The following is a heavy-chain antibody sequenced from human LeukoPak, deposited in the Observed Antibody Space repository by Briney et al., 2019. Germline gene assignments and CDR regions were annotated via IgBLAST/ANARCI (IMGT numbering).Heavy chain of an antibody. CDR1: GYTFTGYY. CDR2: INPNSGGT. J-gene: IGHJ4*02. D-gene: IGHD4-17*01. CDR3: ARDYGDLNNDY. Sequence: ASVKVSCKASGYTFTGYYMHWVRQAPGQGREWMGWINPNSGGTNYAQKFQGRVTMTRDTSISTAYMELSRLRSDDAAVYYCARDYGDLNNDYWGQGTLVTVSS. V-gene: IGHV1-2*02.